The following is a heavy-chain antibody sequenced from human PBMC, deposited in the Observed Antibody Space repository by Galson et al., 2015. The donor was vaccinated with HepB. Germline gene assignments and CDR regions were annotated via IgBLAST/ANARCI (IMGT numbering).Heavy chain of an antibody. J-gene: IGHJ5*02. D-gene: IGHD2-2*01. CDR3: ARARVPAAHEDWFDP. CDR2: IIPIFGTA. V-gene: IGHV1-69*13. Sequence: SVKVSCKASGGTFSSYAISWVRQAPGQGLEWMGGIIPIFGTANYAQKFQGRVTITADESTSTAYMELSSLRSEDTAVYYCARARVPAAHEDWFDPWGQGTLVTVSS. CDR1: GGTFSSYA.